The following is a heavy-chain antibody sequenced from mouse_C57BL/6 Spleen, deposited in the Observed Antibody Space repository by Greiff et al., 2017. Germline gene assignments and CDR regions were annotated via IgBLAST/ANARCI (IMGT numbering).Heavy chain of an antibody. CDR1: GYTFTSYW. V-gene: IGHV1-55*01. CDR2: IYPGSGST. D-gene: IGHD1-1*01. J-gene: IGHJ2*01. Sequence: QVQLQQPGAELVKPGASVKMSCKASGYTFTSYWITWVKQRPGQGLEWIGDIYPGSGSTNYNEKFKSKATLTVDTSSSTAYMQLSSLTSEDSAVYYGGRYGYYYGSSSYYFDYWGQGTTLTVSS. CDR3: GRYGYYYGSSSYYFDY.